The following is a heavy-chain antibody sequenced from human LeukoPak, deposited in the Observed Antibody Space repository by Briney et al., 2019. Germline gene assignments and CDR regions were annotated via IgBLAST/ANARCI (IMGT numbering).Heavy chain of an antibody. D-gene: IGHD1-1*01. J-gene: IGHJ4*02. CDR1: GGSISSGGYS. CDR3: ARGNWNDGQGSPIFDC. Sequence: SETLSLTCAVSGGSISSGGYSWSWIRQPPGKGLEWIGYIYHSGSTYYNPSLKSRVTISVDRSKNQSSLKLSSVTAADTAVYYCARGNWNDGQGSPIFDCWGQGTLVTVSS. CDR2: IYHSGST. V-gene: IGHV4-30-2*01.